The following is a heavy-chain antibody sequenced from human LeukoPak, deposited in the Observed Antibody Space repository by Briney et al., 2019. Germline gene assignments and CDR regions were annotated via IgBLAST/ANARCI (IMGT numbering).Heavy chain of an antibody. V-gene: IGHV3-7*01. CDR1: GFTFSSYW. J-gene: IGHJ4*02. D-gene: IGHD2-2*01. Sequence: GGSLRLSCAASGFTFSSYWMSWVRQAPGKGLEWVANIKQDGSEKYYVDSVKGRFTISRGNAKNSLYLQMNSLRAEDTAVYYCARAISKAIVVVPAASDYWGQGTLVTASS. CDR3: ARAISKAIVVVPAASDY. CDR2: IKQDGSEK.